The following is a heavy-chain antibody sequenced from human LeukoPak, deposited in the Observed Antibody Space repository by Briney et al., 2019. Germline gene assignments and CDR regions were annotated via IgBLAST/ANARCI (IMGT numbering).Heavy chain of an antibody. Sequence: GGSLRLSCAASGFTFSSYDMNWVRQAPGKGLEWVSYISSRASAVYYADSVKGRFTISRDNAKNSLYLQMDSLRAEDTAVHYCASSLTMVRGDYWGQGTLVTVSS. J-gene: IGHJ4*02. CDR1: GFTFSSYD. D-gene: IGHD3-10*01. CDR3: ASSLTMVRGDY. CDR2: ISSRASAV. V-gene: IGHV3-48*03.